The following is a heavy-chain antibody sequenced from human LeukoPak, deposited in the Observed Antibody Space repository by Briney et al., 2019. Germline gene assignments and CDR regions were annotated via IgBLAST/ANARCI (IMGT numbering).Heavy chain of an antibody. Sequence: GASVKVSCKASGYTFTSYYMHWVRQAPGQGLEWMGWINPNSGGTNYAQKFQGRVTMTRDTSISTAYMELSRLRSDDTAVYYCARDSENVYYYYYMDVWGKGTTVTVSS. D-gene: IGHD1-1*01. CDR2: INPNSGGT. V-gene: IGHV1-2*02. CDR3: ARDSENVYYYYYMDV. CDR1: GYTFTSYY. J-gene: IGHJ6*03.